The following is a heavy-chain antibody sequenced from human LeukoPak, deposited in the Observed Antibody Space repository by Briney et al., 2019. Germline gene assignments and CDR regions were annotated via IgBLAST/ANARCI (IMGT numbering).Heavy chain of an antibody. J-gene: IGHJ4*02. Sequence: PGGSLTLSCPASGFTVSSNYMTWVRQAPAKGLEWVSLIDSGGSTYYADYVKGRFTISRDNSKDTLYLQMNSLRAEDTAVYYCARALRAAAYPNPETWGQGTLVTVSS. V-gene: IGHV3-53*01. CDR2: IDSGGST. D-gene: IGHD6-13*01. CDR1: GFTVSSNY. CDR3: ARALRAAAYPNPET.